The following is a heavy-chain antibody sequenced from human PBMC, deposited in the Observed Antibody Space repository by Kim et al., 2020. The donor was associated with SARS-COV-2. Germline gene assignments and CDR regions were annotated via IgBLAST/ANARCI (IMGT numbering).Heavy chain of an antibody. CDR1: GFTFSSYA. J-gene: IGHJ4*02. CDR2: IGGSGDNT. V-gene: IGHV3-23*01. CDR3: AKGERVLVRGVLEY. Sequence: GSLRLSCAASGFTFSSYAVTWVRQAPGKGLEWVSAIGGSGDNTYYADSVKGRFTISRDNSKNTLYLQMNNLRADDTAVYYCAKGERVLVRGVLEYWGQGTLVTVSS. D-gene: IGHD3-10*01.